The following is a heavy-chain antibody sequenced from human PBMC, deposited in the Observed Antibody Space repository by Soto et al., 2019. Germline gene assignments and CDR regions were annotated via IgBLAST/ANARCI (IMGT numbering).Heavy chain of an antibody. V-gene: IGHV1-18*01. J-gene: IGHJ4*02. Sequence: QVHLVQSGAEVKKPGASVKVSCKGSGYGFTTYGITWVRQAPGQGLEWMAWISAHNGNTNYAQKLQGRVTGTRETXXXXXXXXXXXXXXXXXXXXXXXXXXXGDYWGQGALVTVSS. CDR2: ISAHNGNT. CDR3: XXXXXGDY. CDR1: GYGFTTYG.